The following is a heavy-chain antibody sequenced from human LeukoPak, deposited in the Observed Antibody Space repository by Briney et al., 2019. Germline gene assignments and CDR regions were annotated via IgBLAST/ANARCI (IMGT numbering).Heavy chain of an antibody. J-gene: IGHJ4*02. V-gene: IGHV4-59*01. CDR1: DDSITMYY. Sequence: SETLSLTCTVSDDSITMYYWTWIRQPPGKGLEWIGYVDHTGSTKFNPSLNGRVSISRDTSNNFFSLRLRSVTAADTAVYFCARGVHATPPPFDYWGQGTLVTVSS. D-gene: IGHD1-1*01. CDR2: VDHTGST. CDR3: ARGVHATPPPFDY.